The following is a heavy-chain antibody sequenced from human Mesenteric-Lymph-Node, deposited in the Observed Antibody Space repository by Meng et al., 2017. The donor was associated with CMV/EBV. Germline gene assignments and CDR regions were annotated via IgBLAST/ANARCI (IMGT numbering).Heavy chain of an antibody. CDR3: ARGSDIPVNNY. D-gene: IGHD2-15*01. CDR1: GGSFSGYY. J-gene: IGHJ4*02. Sequence: QLQLQQWGAGRLEPSETLSLTCAVYGGSFSGYYWSWIRQPPGKGLEWIGEINHSGVPNYNPSLKSRVTISLDRSKNQFSLKLSSVTAEDTAVYYCARGSDIPVNNYWGQGTLVTVSS. V-gene: IGHV4-34*01. CDR2: INHSGVP.